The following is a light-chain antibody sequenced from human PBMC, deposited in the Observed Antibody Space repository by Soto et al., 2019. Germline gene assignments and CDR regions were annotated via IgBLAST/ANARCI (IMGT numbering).Light chain of an antibody. J-gene: IGKJ4*01. CDR3: QHYTNWPLT. Sequence: EIVMTQSPATLSVSPGDRATLSCRASQSVDSRLAWYQQKPGQAPRLLIYDASTRATGLPARFSGSGSGTEFTLTISSLQSEDFAVYYCQHYTNWPLTFGGGTKVEIK. V-gene: IGKV3-15*01. CDR2: DAS. CDR1: QSVDSR.